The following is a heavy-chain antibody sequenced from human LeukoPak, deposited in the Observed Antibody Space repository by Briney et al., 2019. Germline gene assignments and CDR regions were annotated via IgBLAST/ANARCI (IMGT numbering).Heavy chain of an antibody. V-gene: IGHV5-51*01. CDR1: GYSFTTYW. J-gene: IGHJ4*02. CDR3: ARRANGATDFDY. Sequence: GESLKISCKGSGYSFTTYWIGWVRQLPGKGLELMGIIYPGDSNTRYSPSFQGQVTISADKSISSAYLQWSSLKASDTAIYYCARRANGATDFDYWGQGILVTVSS. D-gene: IGHD4/OR15-4a*01. CDR2: IYPGDSNT.